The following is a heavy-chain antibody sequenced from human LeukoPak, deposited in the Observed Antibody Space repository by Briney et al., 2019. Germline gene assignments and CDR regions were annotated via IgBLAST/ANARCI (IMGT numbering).Heavy chain of an antibody. V-gene: IGHV3-21*01. CDR3: ARALYNWSYVPPLGY. D-gene: IGHD1-7*01. CDR2: ISSSSSYI. Sequence: GGSLRLSCAASGFTFSSYSMNWVRQAPGKGLEWVSSISSSSSYIYYADSVKGRFTISRDNAKNSLYLQMNSLRAEDTAVYYCARALYNWSYVPPLGYWGQGTLVTVSS. CDR1: GFTFSSYS. J-gene: IGHJ4*02.